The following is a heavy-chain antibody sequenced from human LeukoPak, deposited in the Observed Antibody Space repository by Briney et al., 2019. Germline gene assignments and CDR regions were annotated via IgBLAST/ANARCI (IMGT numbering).Heavy chain of an antibody. Sequence: GGSLRLSCAASGFTFSSYSMNWVRQAPGKGLEWVSSISSSSSYIYYADSVEGRFTISRDNAKNSLYLQMNSLRAEDTAVYYCARARVASAGSIPDCWGQGTLVTVSS. CDR2: ISSSSSYI. D-gene: IGHD6-13*01. J-gene: IGHJ4*02. CDR3: ARARVASAGSIPDC. CDR1: GFTFSSYS. V-gene: IGHV3-21*01.